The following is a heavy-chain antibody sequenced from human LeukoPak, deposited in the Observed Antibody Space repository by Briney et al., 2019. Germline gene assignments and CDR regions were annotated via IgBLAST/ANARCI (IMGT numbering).Heavy chain of an antibody. J-gene: IGHJ4*02. CDR3: AGGSGVNYFDY. CDR2: IYYSGST. CDR1: GGSISSYY. Sequence: SETLSLTRTVSGGSISSYYWSWIRQPPGKGLEWIGYIYYSGSTNYNPSLKSRVTISVDTSKNQFSPKLSSVTAADTAVYYCAGGSGVNYFDYWGQGTLVTVSS. D-gene: IGHD6-25*01. V-gene: IGHV4-59*08.